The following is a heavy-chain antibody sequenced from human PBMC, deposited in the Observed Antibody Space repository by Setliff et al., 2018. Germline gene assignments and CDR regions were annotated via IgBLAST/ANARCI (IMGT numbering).Heavy chain of an antibody. CDR2: ISGSGGST. V-gene: IGHV3-23*01. CDR3: ARRYSSGYYHEDYFDY. Sequence: PGGSLRLSCAASGFTFSSYAMSWVRQAPGKGLEWVSAISGSGGSTYYADSVKGRFTISRDNSKNTLYLQMNSLRAEDTAVYYCARRYSSGYYHEDYFDYWGQGTLVTVSS. J-gene: IGHJ4*02. D-gene: IGHD3-22*01. CDR1: GFTFSSYA.